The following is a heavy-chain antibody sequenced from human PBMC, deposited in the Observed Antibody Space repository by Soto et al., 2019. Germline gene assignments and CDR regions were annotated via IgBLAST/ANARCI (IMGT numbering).Heavy chain of an antibody. CDR1: GGSISSGDYD. V-gene: IGHV4-30-4*01. D-gene: IGHD5-12*01. CDR2: IYYSGST. Sequence: PAETLSLTCTVSGGSISSGDYDWSWIRQPPGKGLEWIGYIYYSGSTYYNPSLKSRVTISVDTSKNQFSLKLSSVTAADTAVYYCARCPRHSGYDFDYWGQGTLVTVSS. CDR3: ARCPRHSGYDFDY. J-gene: IGHJ4*02.